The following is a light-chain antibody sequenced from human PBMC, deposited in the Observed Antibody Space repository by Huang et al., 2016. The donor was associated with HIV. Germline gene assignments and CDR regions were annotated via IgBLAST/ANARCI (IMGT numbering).Light chain of an antibody. CDR1: QSISNY. CDR2: GAS. V-gene: IGKV1-39*01. J-gene: IGKJ3*01. Sequence: DIQMTQSPSSLSASVGDRVTITCRASQSISNYLNWYQQTPGKAPNRLVFGASTLQSGVPSRFSGSGSGTDFTFTISSLQPEDFATYYCQQSYRTPFTFGPGTKVNIK. CDR3: QQSYRTPFT.